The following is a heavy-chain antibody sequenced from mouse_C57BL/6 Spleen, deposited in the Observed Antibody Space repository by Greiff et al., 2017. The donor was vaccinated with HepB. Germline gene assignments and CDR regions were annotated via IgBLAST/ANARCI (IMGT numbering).Heavy chain of an antibody. J-gene: IGHJ3*01. CDR2: IYPGDGDT. CDR3: ARGGDGYYGWFAY. D-gene: IGHD2-3*01. CDR1: GYAFSSYW. Sequence: VQLQQSGAELVKPGASVKISCKASGYAFSSYWMNWVKQRPGKGLEWIGQIYPGDGDTNYNGKFKGKATLTADNSSSTAYMQLSSLTSEDSAVYFCARGGDGYYGWFAYWGQGTLVTVSA. V-gene: IGHV1-80*01.